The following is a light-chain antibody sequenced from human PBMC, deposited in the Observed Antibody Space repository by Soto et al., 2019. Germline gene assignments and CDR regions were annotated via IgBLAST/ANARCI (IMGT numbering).Light chain of an antibody. CDR3: CSFAGSYTFL. V-gene: IGLV2-11*01. J-gene: IGLJ2*01. CDR1: NSDVGGYNY. Sequence: QSALTQPRSVSGSPGQSVTISCTGTNSDVGGYNYVSWYQQHPGKAPKLMLHDVRKRPSGVPDRFSGSKSGSTASLTISGLQAEDEADYYCCSFAGSYTFLFGGGTQLTVL. CDR2: DVR.